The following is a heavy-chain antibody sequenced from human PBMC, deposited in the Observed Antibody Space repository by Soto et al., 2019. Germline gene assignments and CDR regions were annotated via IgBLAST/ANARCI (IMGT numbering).Heavy chain of an antibody. J-gene: IGHJ3*02. CDR3: ARDIEAVAGFAFDI. V-gene: IGHV4-39*02. CDR1: GGSISSSSYY. Sequence: SETLSLTCTVSGGSISSSSYYWGWIRQPPGKGLEWIGSIYYRGSTYYNPSLKSRVTISVDTSKNQFSLKLSSVTAADTAVYYCARDIEAVAGFAFDIWGQGTMVTVSS. CDR2: IYYRGST. D-gene: IGHD6-19*01.